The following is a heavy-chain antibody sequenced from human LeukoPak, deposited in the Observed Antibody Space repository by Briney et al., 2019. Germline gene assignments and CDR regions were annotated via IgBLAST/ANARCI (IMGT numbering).Heavy chain of an antibody. D-gene: IGHD3-9*01. Sequence: ASVKVSCKASGYIFSDYYMHWVRQAPGQGLEWMGCITPNTGGTSYAQKFQGRVTMTTDTSITTAYMDLSSLRSDDMAVYYCARAGDNLTGYYKEYYMDVWGKGTTVTV. CDR3: ARAGDNLTGYYKEYYMDV. CDR2: ITPNTGGT. V-gene: IGHV1-2*02. J-gene: IGHJ6*03. CDR1: GYIFSDYY.